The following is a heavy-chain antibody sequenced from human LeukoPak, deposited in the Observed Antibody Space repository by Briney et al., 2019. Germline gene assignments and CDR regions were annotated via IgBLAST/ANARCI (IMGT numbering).Heavy chain of an antibody. V-gene: IGHV3-23*01. CDR2: ISGSGGST. CDR3: GKDLSGDPHAFDI. J-gene: IGHJ3*02. Sequence: SGGSLRLSCAASGFTFSSYAMSCVRQAPGKGLECVSDISGSGGSTYYAHSVKGGFPISRDNSKNTLYLQMNTLRAEDTPVYYWGKDLSGDPHAFDIWGQGTMVTVSS. CDR1: GFTFSSYA.